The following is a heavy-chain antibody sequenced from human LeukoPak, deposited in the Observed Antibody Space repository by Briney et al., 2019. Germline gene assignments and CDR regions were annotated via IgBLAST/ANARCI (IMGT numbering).Heavy chain of an antibody. V-gene: IGHV4-59*01. J-gene: IGHJ4*02. Sequence: PSETLSLTCTVSGGSISSYHWSWIRQSPGEGLEWIGYIYYSGSTNYNPSLMSRVTISIDTSENHFSLMLSSVTAADTAVYYCTRSGGYGDYDFDYWGQGILVTVSS. CDR2: IYYSGST. D-gene: IGHD4-17*01. CDR3: TRSGGYGDYDFDY. CDR1: GGSISSYH.